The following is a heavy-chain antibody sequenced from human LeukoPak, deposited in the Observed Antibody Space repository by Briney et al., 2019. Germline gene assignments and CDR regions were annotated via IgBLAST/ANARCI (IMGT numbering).Heavy chain of an antibody. V-gene: IGHV3-33*06. D-gene: IGHD3-3*01. J-gene: IGHJ4*02. CDR1: GFTFSSYG. Sequence: GGSLRLSCAASGFTFSSYGMHWVRQAPGKGLEWVAVIWYDGSNKYYADSVKGRFTISRDNSKNTLYLQMTSLRAEDTAVYYCAKDRRPLFGVVNVFDYWGQGTLVTVSS. CDR2: IWYDGSNK. CDR3: AKDRRPLFGVVNVFDY.